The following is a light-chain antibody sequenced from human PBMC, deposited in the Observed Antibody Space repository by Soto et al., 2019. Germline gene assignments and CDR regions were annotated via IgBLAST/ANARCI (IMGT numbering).Light chain of an antibody. V-gene: IGKV1-12*01. CDR3: QQANSVPLT. CDR1: QDISSW. J-gene: IGKJ4*01. Sequence: DIQMTQSPSSVSASVGARVTITCRASQDISSWLAWYQQKPGKAPKPLIFTTSNLQSGVPSRFSGSGSGTDFTLTISSLQPEDFATYYCQQANSVPLTFGGGTKVEIK. CDR2: TTS.